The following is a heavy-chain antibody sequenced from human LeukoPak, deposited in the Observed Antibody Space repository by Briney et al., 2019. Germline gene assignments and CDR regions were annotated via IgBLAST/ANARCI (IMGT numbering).Heavy chain of an antibody. CDR3: ARLGEDSYGYQADFGY. Sequence: GRSLRLSCAASGFTFSSYGMHWVRQAPGKGLDWVAFTSYDGTKNYYADSVKGRFTISRDNSKNTLFLQMNSLRPEDTAVYYCARLGEDSYGYQADFGYWGQGTLVTVS. V-gene: IGHV3-30*03. J-gene: IGHJ4*02. CDR2: TSYDGTKN. CDR1: GFTFSSYG. D-gene: IGHD5-18*01.